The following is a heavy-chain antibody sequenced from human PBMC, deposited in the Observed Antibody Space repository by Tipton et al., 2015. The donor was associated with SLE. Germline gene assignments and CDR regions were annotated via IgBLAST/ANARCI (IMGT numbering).Heavy chain of an antibody. V-gene: IGHV3-7*01. Sequence: SLRLSCAASGFYVSGYWMTWVRQAPGKGLEWVGNIAPDGSEEFYVDSVKGRFTMSRDNAKNTLYLQMNSLRADDTAVYYCARGPSLTTNGGFDYWGQGTLVTVSS. CDR1: GFYVSGYW. D-gene: IGHD2-8*01. CDR2: IAPDGSEE. CDR3: ARGPSLTTNGGFDY. J-gene: IGHJ4*02.